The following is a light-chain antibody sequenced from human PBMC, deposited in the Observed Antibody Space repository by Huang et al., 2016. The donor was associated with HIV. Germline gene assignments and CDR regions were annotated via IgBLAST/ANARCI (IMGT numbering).Light chain of an antibody. CDR3: QQLNSYPRT. Sequence: IQLTQSPSSLSASVGDRVTITCRASQGISSYLAWFQQKPGKAPKLLIYAASTLQRGVPSRFSGSGSGTYFTLTISSLQPEEFATYYCQQLNSYPRTFGQGTKVEIK. V-gene: IGKV1-9*01. CDR1: QGISSY. J-gene: IGKJ1*01. CDR2: AAS.